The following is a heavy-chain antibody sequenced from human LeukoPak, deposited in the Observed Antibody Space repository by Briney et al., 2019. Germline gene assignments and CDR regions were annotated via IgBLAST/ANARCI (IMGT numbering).Heavy chain of an antibody. CDR3: ARTVGDGSGSYLYYYYYMDV. CDR2: IYTSGST. D-gene: IGHD3-10*01. V-gene: IGHV4-4*07. J-gene: IGHJ6*03. Sequence: PSETLSLTCTVSGGSISSYYWSWIRQPAGKGLEWIGRIYTSGSTNYNPSLKSRVTMSVDTSKNQFSLKLSSVTAADTAVYYCARTVGDGSGSYLYYYYYMDVWGKGTTVTVPS. CDR1: GGSISSYY.